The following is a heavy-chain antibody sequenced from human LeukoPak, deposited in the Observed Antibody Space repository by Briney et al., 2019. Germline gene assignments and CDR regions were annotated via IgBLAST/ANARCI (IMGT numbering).Heavy chain of an antibody. D-gene: IGHD1-1*01. CDR2: IYYTGTT. CDR1: GYSISSSNW. Sequence: SDTLSLACAVSGYSISSSNWWGWIRQPPGKGLEWIGYIYYTGTTNYNPSLKGRVTMSVDTSKNHFSLKLTSVTAFDTAVYYCARKPPNVGWFDPWGQGTLVTVSS. J-gene: IGHJ5*02. CDR3: ARKPPNVGWFDP. V-gene: IGHV4-28*06.